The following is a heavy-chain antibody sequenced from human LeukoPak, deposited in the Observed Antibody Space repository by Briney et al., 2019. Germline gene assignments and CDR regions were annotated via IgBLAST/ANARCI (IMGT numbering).Heavy chain of an antibody. V-gene: IGHV3-66*02. J-gene: IGHJ4*02. CDR3: ARGLAAAGRRGVDY. D-gene: IGHD6-13*01. CDR2: IYSGGST. Sequence: GGSLRLSCAASGFTVSSNYMSWVRQAPGKGLEWVSVIYSGGSTYYADSVKGRFTISRDNSKNTLYLQTNSLRAEDTAVYYCARGLAAAGRRGVDYWGQGTLVTVSS. CDR1: GFTVSSNY.